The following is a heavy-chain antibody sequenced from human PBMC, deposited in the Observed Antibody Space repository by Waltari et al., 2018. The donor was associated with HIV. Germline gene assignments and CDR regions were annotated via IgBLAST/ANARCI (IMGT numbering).Heavy chain of an antibody. CDR3: AKVPQYISSSIYYYGMDV. J-gene: IGHJ6*02. CDR2: ISGSGSST. V-gene: IGHV3-23*01. CDR1: GFTFSTNA. Sequence: EVQLLESGGGLVQPGGSLRLSCEASGFTFSTNALSWVRQAPGKGLEWVSSISGSGSSTYYADSIEGRFTISRDNSKNTLYLQMNSLRAEDTAAYYCAKVPQYISSSIYYYGMDVWGQGTTVTVSS. D-gene: IGHD6-6*01.